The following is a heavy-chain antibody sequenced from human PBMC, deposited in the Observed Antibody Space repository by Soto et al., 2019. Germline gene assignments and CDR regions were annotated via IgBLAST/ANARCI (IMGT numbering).Heavy chain of an antibody. CDR1: GGSISSGGYY. CDR3: ARWGEAAAGSNWFDP. D-gene: IGHD6-13*01. V-gene: IGHV4-31*03. Sequence: SETLSLTCTVSGGSISSGGYYWSWIRQHPGKGLEWIGYIYYSGSTYYNPSLKSRVTISVDTSENQFSLNLSSVTAADTAVYYCARWGEAAAGSNWFDPWGQGTLVTVS. J-gene: IGHJ5*02. CDR2: IYYSGST.